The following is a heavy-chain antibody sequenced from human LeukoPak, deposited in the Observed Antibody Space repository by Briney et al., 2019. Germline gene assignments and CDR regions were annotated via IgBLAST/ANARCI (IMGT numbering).Heavy chain of an antibody. Sequence: SETLSLTCTVSGGSISSYYWSWIRQPPGKGLKWIGYIYYSGSTNYNPSLKSRVTISVDTSKNQFSLKLSSVTAADTAVYYCARHGPYGSGSYKDYWGQGTLVTVSS. CDR3: ARHGPYGSGSYKDY. J-gene: IGHJ4*02. CDR1: GGSISSYY. CDR2: IYYSGST. V-gene: IGHV4-59*08. D-gene: IGHD3-10*01.